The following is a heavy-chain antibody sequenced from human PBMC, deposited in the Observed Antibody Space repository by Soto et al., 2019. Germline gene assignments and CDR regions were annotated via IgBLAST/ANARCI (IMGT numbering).Heavy chain of an antibody. CDR3: ARDDPLGYCSSTSCYLDY. D-gene: IGHD2-2*01. CDR1: GYTFTSYG. Sequence: QVPLVQSGAEVKKPGASVKVSCKASGYTFTSYGISWVRQAPGQGLEWMGWISAYNGNTNYAQKLQGRVTMTTDTSTSTAYMELRSLRSDDTAVYYCARDDPLGYCSSTSCYLDYWGQGTLVTVSS. J-gene: IGHJ4*02. CDR2: ISAYNGNT. V-gene: IGHV1-18*01.